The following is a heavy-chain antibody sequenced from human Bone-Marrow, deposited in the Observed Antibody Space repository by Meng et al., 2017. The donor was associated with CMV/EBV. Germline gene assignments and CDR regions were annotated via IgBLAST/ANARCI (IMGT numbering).Heavy chain of an antibody. D-gene: IGHD3-3*01. CDR2: ISAYNGNT. V-gene: IGHV1-18*01. Sequence: ASVKVSCKASGYTFTSYGISWVRQAPGQGLEWMGWISAYNGNTNYAQKLQGRVTMTTDTSTSTAYMELRSLRSDDTAVYYCARLNPEDTIFGVVIIPVRNWFDPWGQGTLVTVPS. CDR3: ARLNPEDTIFGVVIIPVRNWFDP. CDR1: GYTFTSYG. J-gene: IGHJ5*02.